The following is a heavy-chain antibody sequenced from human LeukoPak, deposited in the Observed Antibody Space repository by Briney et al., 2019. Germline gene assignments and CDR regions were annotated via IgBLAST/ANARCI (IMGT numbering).Heavy chain of an antibody. Sequence: GGSLRLSCAASEFTFDGYTMNWVRQAPGKGLEWVSSISSNSNYIYYADSVKGRFTISRDNAKNLVLLQMNSLRAEDTALYYWATDSSGWYWGQGTLVTVSS. CDR1: EFTFDGYT. CDR2: ISSNSNYI. CDR3: ATDSSGWY. V-gene: IGHV3-21*01. J-gene: IGHJ4*02. D-gene: IGHD6-19*01.